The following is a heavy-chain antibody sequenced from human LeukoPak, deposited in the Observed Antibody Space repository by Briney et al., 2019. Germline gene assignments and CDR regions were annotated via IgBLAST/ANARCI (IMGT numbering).Heavy chain of an antibody. Sequence: GGSLRLSCAASGFIVSSNYMSWVRQAPGKGLEWVGRIKSETDGGTTDYAAPVKGRFTISRDDSKNTLYLQMNSLKTEDTAVYYCATAAPAYWGQGTLVTVSS. V-gene: IGHV3-15*01. CDR2: IKSETDGGTT. CDR1: GFIVSSNY. J-gene: IGHJ4*02. CDR3: ATAAPAY.